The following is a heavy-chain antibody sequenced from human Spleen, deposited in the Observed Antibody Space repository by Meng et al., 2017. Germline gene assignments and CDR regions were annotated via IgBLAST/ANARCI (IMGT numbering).Heavy chain of an antibody. D-gene: IGHD3-9*01. J-gene: IGHJ4*02. CDR3: ARDTSVARYFDWLLPFDY. Sequence: ASVKVSCKTSGYTFSSYGISWVRQAPGQGLEWMGWINPNSGGTNYAQKFQGRVTMTRDTSISTAYMELSRLRSDDTAVYYCARDTSVARYFDWLLPFDYWGQGTLVTVSS. CDR1: GYTFSSYG. CDR2: INPNSGGT. V-gene: IGHV1-2*02.